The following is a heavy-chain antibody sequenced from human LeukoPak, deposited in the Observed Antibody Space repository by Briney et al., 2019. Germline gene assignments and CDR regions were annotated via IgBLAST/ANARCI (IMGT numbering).Heavy chain of an antibody. Sequence: GSLRLSCAASGFTFSSYGMSWVRQAPGKGLEWVSAIGGSGGSTYYADSVKGRFTISRDNSKNTLYLQMNSLRAEDTAMYYCARRATTERGHSYGLDFWGQGTLVTVSS. D-gene: IGHD5-18*01. CDR1: GFTFSSYG. CDR2: IGGSGGST. J-gene: IGHJ4*02. CDR3: ARRATTERGHSYGLDF. V-gene: IGHV3-23*01.